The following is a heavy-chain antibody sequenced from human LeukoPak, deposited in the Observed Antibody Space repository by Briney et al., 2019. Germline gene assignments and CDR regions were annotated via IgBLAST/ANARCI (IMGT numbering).Heavy chain of an antibody. D-gene: IGHD1-14*01. CDR2: IIPILGIA. V-gene: IGHV1-69*04. CDR1: GGTFSSYA. J-gene: IGHJ3*02. Sequence: SVKVSCKASGGTFSSYAISWVRQAPGQGLEWMGRIIPILGIANYAQKFQGRVTITADKSTSTAYMELSSLRSEDTAVYYCARENNPSDAFDIWGQGAMVTVSS. CDR3: ARENNPSDAFDI.